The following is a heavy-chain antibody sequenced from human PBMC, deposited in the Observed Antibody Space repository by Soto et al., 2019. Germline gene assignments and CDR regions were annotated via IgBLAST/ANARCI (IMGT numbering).Heavy chain of an antibody. CDR3: AKDEGVLRFLEWYRAPLDY. V-gene: IGHV3-66*01. D-gene: IGHD3-3*01. J-gene: IGHJ4*02. CDR2: IYSGGST. Sequence: GGSLRLSCAASGFTVSSNYMSWVRQAPGKGLEWVSVIYSGGSTYYADSVKGRFTISRDNSKNTLYLQMNSLRAEDTAVYYCAKDEGVLRFLEWYRAPLDYWGQGTLVTVSS. CDR1: GFTVSSNY.